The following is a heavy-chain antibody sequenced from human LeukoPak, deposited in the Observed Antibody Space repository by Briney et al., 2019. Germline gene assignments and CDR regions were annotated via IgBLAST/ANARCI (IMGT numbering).Heavy chain of an antibody. CDR1: GGSISSTAYY. Sequence: SETLSLTCSASGGSISSTAYYWGWIRQPPGKGLEWIGSIYYSGITYYNPSLKSRVTISLDTSRNQFSLKLNSVTAEETAVYYCTRRRGDGDYRPDYWGQGTLVTVSS. CDR2: IYYSGIT. D-gene: IGHD4-17*01. V-gene: IGHV4-39*01. CDR3: TRRRGDGDYRPDY. J-gene: IGHJ4*02.